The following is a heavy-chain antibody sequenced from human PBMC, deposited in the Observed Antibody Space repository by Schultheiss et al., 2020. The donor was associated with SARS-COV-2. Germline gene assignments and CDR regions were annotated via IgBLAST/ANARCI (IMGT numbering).Heavy chain of an antibody. CDR2: IYYSGST. Sequence: TLSLTCTVSGGSVISGDYYWSWIRQHPGKGLEWIGYIYYSGSTYYNPSLKSRVTISVDTSKNQFSLKLSSVTAADTAVYYCASGGDYLGEYLQHWGQGTLVTVSS. J-gene: IGHJ1*01. D-gene: IGHD4-17*01. V-gene: IGHV4-31*03. CDR1: GGSVISGDYY. CDR3: ASGGDYLGEYLQH.